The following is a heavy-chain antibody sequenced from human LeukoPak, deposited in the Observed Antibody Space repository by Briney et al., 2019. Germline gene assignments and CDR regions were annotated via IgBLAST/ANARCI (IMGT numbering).Heavy chain of an antibody. CDR3: ARDNHYNYYYMDV. CDR2: ISSSSSTI. V-gene: IGHV3-48*01. Sequence: GGSLRLSCAASGFIFSTYSMNWVRQAPGKGLEWVSYISSSSSTIYYADSVKGRFTISRDNAENSLYLQMNSLGAEDTAVYYCARDNHYNYYYMDVWGKGTTVTVSS. CDR1: GFIFSTYS. J-gene: IGHJ6*03.